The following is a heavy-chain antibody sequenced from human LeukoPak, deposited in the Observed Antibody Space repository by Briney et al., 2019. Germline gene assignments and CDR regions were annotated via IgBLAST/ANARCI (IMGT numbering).Heavy chain of an antibody. CDR3: AKDPNGDYVGAFDT. Sequence: GGSLRLSCAASGFTITAYAMSWVRQSPGKGLEWVSGIGITSEYIHYADSVKGRFTISRDNSKNTVYLEMSSLRAEDAAVYYCAKDPNGDYVGAFDTWGQGTMVIVSS. CDR1: GFTITAYA. J-gene: IGHJ3*02. V-gene: IGHV3-23*01. D-gene: IGHD4-17*01. CDR2: IGITSEYI.